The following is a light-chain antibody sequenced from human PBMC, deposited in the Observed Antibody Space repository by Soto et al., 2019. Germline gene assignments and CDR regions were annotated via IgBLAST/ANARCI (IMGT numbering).Light chain of an antibody. Sequence: EIVMTQSPVTLSVSPGERATLSCRASHDVSSRLAWYQQKPGQAPRLLIYDASTRATGLPARFSGSGSGTDFTLTISSLQSEDFAVYYCQHYTSWPLTFGGGTKVEIK. CDR3: QHYTSWPLT. V-gene: IGKV3-15*01. J-gene: IGKJ4*01. CDR2: DAS. CDR1: HDVSSR.